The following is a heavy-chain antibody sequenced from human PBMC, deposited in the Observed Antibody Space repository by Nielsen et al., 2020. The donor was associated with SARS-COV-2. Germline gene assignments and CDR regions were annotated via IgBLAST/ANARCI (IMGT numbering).Heavy chain of an antibody. V-gene: IGHV1-24*01. J-gene: IGHJ4*02. CDR2: FDPEDGER. CDR3: AIMSAATVGDY. D-gene: IGHD1-1*01. CDR1: GHSLTEIS. Sequence: ASVQVSCKVSGHSLTEISIHWVRQAPGKGLEWMGNFDPEDGERIYPQKYQGRVIMTEDTSIDTAYMELSSLRSEDTAMYYCAIMSAATVGDYWGQGTLVTVSS.